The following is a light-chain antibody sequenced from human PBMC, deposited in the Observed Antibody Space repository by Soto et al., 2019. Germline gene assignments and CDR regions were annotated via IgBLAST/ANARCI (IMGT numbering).Light chain of an antibody. CDR1: SSDIGSTP. J-gene: IGLJ2*01. CDR3: SAWDDSIYGPV. CDR2: RDN. V-gene: IGLV1-44*01. Sequence: QSVLTQPPSASGTPGQRVAISCSGGSSDIGSTPVNWYLHLPGAAPKLLIYRDNQRPSGVPDRFSGSKSGTSASLTISGLQSEDEADYFCSAWDDSIYGPVFGGGTKLTVL.